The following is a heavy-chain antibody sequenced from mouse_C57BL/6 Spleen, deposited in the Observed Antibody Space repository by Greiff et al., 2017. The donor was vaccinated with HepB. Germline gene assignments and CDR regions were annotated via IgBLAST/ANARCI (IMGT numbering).Heavy chain of an antibody. CDR3: ARSYGSSYWYFDV. D-gene: IGHD1-1*01. Sequence: EVKVEESGGGLVQPGGSLKLSCAASGFTFSDYGMAWVRQAPRKGPEWVAFISNLAYSIYYADTVTGRFTISRENAKNTLYLEMSSLRSEDTAMYYCARSYGSSYWYFDVWGTGTTVTVSS. CDR1: GFTFSDYG. V-gene: IGHV5-15*04. CDR2: ISNLAYSI. J-gene: IGHJ1*03.